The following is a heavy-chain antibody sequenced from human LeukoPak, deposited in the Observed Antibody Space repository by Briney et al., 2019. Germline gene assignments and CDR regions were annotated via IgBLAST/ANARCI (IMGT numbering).Heavy chain of an antibody. CDR3: ARDRRTFFY. CDR2: IYTSGST. Sequence: SETLSLTCTVSGGSISSGSYYWSWIRQPAGKGLEWIGRIYTSGSTNYNPSLKSRVTISVDTSKNQFSLKLSSVTAADTAVYYCARDRRTFFYWGQGTLVTVSS. D-gene: IGHD3-16*01. V-gene: IGHV4-61*02. CDR1: GGSISSGSYY. J-gene: IGHJ4*02.